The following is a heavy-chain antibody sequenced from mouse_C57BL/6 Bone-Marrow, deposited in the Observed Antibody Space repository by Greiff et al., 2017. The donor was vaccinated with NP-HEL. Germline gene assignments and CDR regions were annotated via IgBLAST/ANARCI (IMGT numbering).Heavy chain of an antibody. Sequence: VKGVESGGDLVKPGGSLKLSCAASGFTFSSYGMSWVRQTPDKRLEWVATISSGGSYTYYPDSVKGRFTISRDNAKNTLYLQMSSLKSEDTAMYYCARVFITTVVGFDYWGQGTTLTVSS. CDR2: ISSGGSYT. D-gene: IGHD1-1*01. J-gene: IGHJ2*01. CDR3: ARVFITTVVGFDY. CDR1: GFTFSSYG. V-gene: IGHV5-6*02.